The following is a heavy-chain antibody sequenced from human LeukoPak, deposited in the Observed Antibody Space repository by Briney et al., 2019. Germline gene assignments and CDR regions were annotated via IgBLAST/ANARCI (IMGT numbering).Heavy chain of an antibody. J-gene: IGHJ3*02. V-gene: IGHV1-8*03. CDR3: AKDGGGPSDI. Sequence: ASVKVSCKASGYTFTSYDINWVRQDTGQGLEWMGWMNPNSGNTGYAQKFQGRVTITRNTSISTAYMELNRLRSEDTDVYYCAKDGGGPSDIWGQGTMVTGSS. CDR1: GYTFTSYD. CDR2: MNPNSGNT.